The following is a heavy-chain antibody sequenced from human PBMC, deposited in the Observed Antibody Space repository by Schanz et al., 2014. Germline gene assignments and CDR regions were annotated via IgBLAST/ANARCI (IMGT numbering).Heavy chain of an antibody. CDR2: ISDSGSST. CDR3: AKCIGWYGRCAFDI. J-gene: IGHJ3*02. Sequence: EVQVLESGGGLVQPGGSLRLSCAASGFTFSSYAMSWVRQAPGKGLEWVSTISDSGSSTYYADSVKGRFIISRDSSKNTLFLQMNSLRPEDTAVYYCAKCIGWYGRCAFDIWGQGTMVTVSS. CDR1: GFTFSSYA. D-gene: IGHD6-19*01. V-gene: IGHV3-23*01.